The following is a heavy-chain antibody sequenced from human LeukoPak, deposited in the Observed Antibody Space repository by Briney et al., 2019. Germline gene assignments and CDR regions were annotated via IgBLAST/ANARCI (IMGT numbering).Heavy chain of an antibody. CDR2: IYYSGST. V-gene: IGHV4-59*08. D-gene: IGHD3-10*01. CDR3: ARRKFGEYPFDY. J-gene: IGHJ4*02. Sequence: ASETLSPTCTVSGGSISSYYWSWIRQPPGKGLEWIGYIYYSGSTNYNPSLKSRVTISVDTSKNQFSLKLSSVTAANTAVYYCARRKFGEYPFDYWGQGTLVTVSS. CDR1: GGSISSYY.